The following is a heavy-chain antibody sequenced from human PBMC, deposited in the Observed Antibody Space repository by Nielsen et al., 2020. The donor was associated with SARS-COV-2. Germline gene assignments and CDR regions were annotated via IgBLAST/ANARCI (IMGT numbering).Heavy chain of an antibody. CDR1: GFTFSSYA. Sequence: GGSLGPSCAASGFTFSSYAMSWVRQAPGKGLEWVSAISGSGGSTYYADSVKGRFTISRDNSKNTLYLQMNSLRAEDTAVYYCAKDRDGDYVRWFDPWGQGTLVTVSS. J-gene: IGHJ5*02. V-gene: IGHV3-23*01. CDR2: ISGSGGST. D-gene: IGHD4-17*01. CDR3: AKDRDGDYVRWFDP.